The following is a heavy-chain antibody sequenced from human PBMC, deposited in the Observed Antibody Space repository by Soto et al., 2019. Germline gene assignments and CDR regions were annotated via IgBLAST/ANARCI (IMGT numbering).Heavy chain of an antibody. CDR1: GFTFNNAR. D-gene: IGHD1-26*01. V-gene: IGHV3-15*02. CDR3: TSNAAAKVGTLSY. Sequence: EVQLVESGGALVEPGGSLRLSCAASGFTFNNARMSWVRQAPGKGLEWVGRIDGGETDITAHVEGRFTFSRDDSRNKLLLQMNSLKTEDTGIYYCTSNAAAKVGTLSYWGQGNLVTVSS. CDR2: IDGGET. J-gene: IGHJ4*02.